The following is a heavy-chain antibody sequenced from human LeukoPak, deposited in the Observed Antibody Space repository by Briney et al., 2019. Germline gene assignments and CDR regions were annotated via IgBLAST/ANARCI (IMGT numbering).Heavy chain of an antibody. CDR3: AKGGYGSGSYLAPFDP. J-gene: IGHJ5*02. V-gene: IGHV1-18*01. D-gene: IGHD3-10*01. CDR1: GYRFSNYG. CDR2: ISAYNGDT. Sequence: ASVKVSCKASGYRFSNYGITWVQQAPGQGLECMGWISAYNGDTNYAQNFQGRLTMTTDTSTNTAYMELRSLRSDDTAVYYCAKGGYGSGSYLAPFDPWGQGTLVTVSS.